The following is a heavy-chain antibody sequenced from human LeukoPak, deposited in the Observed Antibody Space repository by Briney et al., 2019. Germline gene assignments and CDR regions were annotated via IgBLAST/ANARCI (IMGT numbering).Heavy chain of an antibody. CDR3: ARDFRGGYDFWSGYYTPYYFDH. CDR1: GGYISSYY. Sequence: SETLSLTCTVSGGYISSYYWSWIRQPPGEGLEWIGYVYYTGSTNYNPSLKSRVSISVDTSKNQFSLKLRSVSAADTAVYYCARDFRGGYDFWSGYYTPYYFDHWGQGTLVTVSP. CDR2: VYYTGST. J-gene: IGHJ4*02. D-gene: IGHD3-3*01. V-gene: IGHV4-59*01.